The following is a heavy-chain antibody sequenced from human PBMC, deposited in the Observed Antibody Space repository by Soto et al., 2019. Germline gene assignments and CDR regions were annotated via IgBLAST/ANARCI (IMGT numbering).Heavy chain of an antibody. CDR2: ISPSSGST. Sequence: ASVKVSCKASGYTFTSYYMHWVRQAPGQGLERMGRISPSSGSTSYAQKLQGRVTMTTDTSTSTAYMELRSLTSDDTAVYYCARGSIAAAGDAFDIWGQGTMVTLSS. CDR3: ARGSIAAAGDAFDI. V-gene: IGHV1-46*01. D-gene: IGHD6-13*01. J-gene: IGHJ3*02. CDR1: GYTFTSYY.